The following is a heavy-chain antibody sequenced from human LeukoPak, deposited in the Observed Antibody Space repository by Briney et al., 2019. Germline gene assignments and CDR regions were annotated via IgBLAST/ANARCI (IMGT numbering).Heavy chain of an antibody. Sequence: GGSLRLSCAASGFTFSSYGMHWVRQAPGKGLEWVAVISYDGSNEYYTDSVKGRFTVSRDNSKNTLYLQVSSLRAEDTAMYYCAKDREEDMATITLSDSWGQGTLVTVSS. CDR2: ISYDGSNE. D-gene: IGHD5-24*01. J-gene: IGHJ5*02. CDR1: GFTFSSYG. V-gene: IGHV3-30*18. CDR3: AKDREEDMATITLSDS.